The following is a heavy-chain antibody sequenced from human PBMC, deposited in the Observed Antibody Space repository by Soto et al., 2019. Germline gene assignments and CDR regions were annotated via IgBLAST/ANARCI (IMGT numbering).Heavy chain of an antibody. V-gene: IGHV3-23*01. J-gene: IGHJ5*02. CDR3: AQGGYSSGWYLALAT. CDR1: GFTFDNYA. D-gene: IGHD6-19*01. CDR2: LTASGTNT. Sequence: EVQLLESGGGLVQPGGSLRLSCAASGFTFDNYAMTWVRQAPGKGLEWVSALTASGTNTHYADSVKDRFVIFRDNSKNPLYLQMHRLTAADTAMYFCAQGGYSSGWYLALATWGQGTLVTVSS.